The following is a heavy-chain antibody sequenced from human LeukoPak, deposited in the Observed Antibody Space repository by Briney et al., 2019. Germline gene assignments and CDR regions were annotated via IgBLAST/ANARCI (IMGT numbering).Heavy chain of an antibody. J-gene: IGHJ4*02. CDR2: INQDGSEK. D-gene: IGHD6-19*01. Sequence: GSLRLSCAASGFTFSTYWMTWVRQAPGKGLEWVANINQDGSEKHYVDSVKGRFTISRDNAKNSLFLQMNSLRAEDTAVYYCARGSGWYDTFDYWGQGTLVTVSS. CDR3: ARGSGWYDTFDY. CDR1: GFTFSTYW. V-gene: IGHV3-7*05.